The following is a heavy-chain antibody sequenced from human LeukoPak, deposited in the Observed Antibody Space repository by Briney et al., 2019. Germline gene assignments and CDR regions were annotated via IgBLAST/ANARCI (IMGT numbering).Heavy chain of an antibody. V-gene: IGHV3-53*04. D-gene: IGHD4-11*01. CDR2: IYSGGST. CDR1: GFTVSNNY. CDR3: ARERTYTPYYYYGMDV. Sequence: GGSLRLSCAASGFTVSNNYMSWVRQAPGKGLEWVSVIYSGGSTYYADSVKGRFTISRHNSKNTLYLQMNSLRAEDTAVYYCARERTYTPYYYYGMDVWGQGTTVTVSS. J-gene: IGHJ6*02.